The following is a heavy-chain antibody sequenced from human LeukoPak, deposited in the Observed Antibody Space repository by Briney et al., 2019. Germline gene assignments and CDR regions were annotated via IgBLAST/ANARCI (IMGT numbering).Heavy chain of an antibody. Sequence: PSGTLSLTCTVSGGSISSSNWWSWVRQPPGKGLEWIGEIYHSGSTNYNPSLKSRVTISVDKSKNQFSLKLSSVTAADTAVYSCARVVRYLVGWAFDIWGQGTMVTVSS. V-gene: IGHV4-4*02. CDR1: GGSISSSNW. CDR2: IYHSGST. J-gene: IGHJ3*02. D-gene: IGHD1-26*01. CDR3: ARVVRYLVGWAFDI.